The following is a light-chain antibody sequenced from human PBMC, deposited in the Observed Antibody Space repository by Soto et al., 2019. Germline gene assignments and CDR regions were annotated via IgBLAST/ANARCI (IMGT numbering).Light chain of an antibody. CDR3: QQYGRAPIT. Sequence: EIVLTQSPGTLSLSPGERATLACRASQSVSSSYLAWYQQKPGQAPRLLIYGASSRATGIPDRFSGSGSGTDFTLTISRLEPEDFAVYACQQYGRAPITFGQGTRLEI. CDR1: QSVSSSY. CDR2: GAS. J-gene: IGKJ5*01. V-gene: IGKV3-20*01.